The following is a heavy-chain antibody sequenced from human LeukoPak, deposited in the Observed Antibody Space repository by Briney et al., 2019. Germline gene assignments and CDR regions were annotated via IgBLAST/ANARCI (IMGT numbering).Heavy chain of an antibody. CDR3: ARGTYGSGSYYLGY. CDR2: ISSSSSTI. D-gene: IGHD3-10*01. CDR1: GFTFSSYS. V-gene: IGHV3-48*01. J-gene: IGHJ4*02. Sequence: PGGSLRLFCAASGFTFSSYSMNWVRQAPGKGLEWVSYISSSSSTIYYADSVKGRFTISRDNAKNSLYLQMNSLRAEDTAVYYCARGTYGSGSYYLGYWGQGTLVTVSS.